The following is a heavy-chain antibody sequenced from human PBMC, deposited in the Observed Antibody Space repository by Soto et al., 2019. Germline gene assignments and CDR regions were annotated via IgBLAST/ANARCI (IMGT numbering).Heavy chain of an antibody. CDR1: GFTFSSYW. D-gene: IGHD3-10*01. Sequence: EVQLVESGGGLVQPGGSLRLSCAASGFTFSSYWMHWVRQAPGKGLVWVSRINSDGSSTSDADSVKGRFTISRDNAKNTLYLQMNSLRAEDTAVYYCARAPYYYGSGSSTFDYWGQGTLVTVSS. CDR3: ARAPYYYGSGSSTFDY. V-gene: IGHV3-74*01. CDR2: INSDGSST. J-gene: IGHJ4*02.